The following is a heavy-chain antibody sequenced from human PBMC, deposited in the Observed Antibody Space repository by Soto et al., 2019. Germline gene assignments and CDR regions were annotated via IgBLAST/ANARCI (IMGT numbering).Heavy chain of an antibody. CDR1: GYIIKNYW. D-gene: IGHD3-16*01. J-gene: IGHJ4*02. CDR2: IFPDDSDT. Sequence: GESLKISCNAAGYIIKNYWIGGGRQMPGQGLEWMGIIFPDDSDTRYSPSFQGHVTISVDKSISTAYVQWSSLKASDSAIYYCFRGGVTSRTFDYWGQGTLVTVSS. CDR3: FRGGVTSRTFDY. V-gene: IGHV5-51*01.